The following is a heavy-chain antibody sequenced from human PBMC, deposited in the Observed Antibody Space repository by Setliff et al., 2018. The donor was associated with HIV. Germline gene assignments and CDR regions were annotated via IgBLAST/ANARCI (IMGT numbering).Heavy chain of an antibody. CDR1: GFTFKTYS. J-gene: IGHJ4*02. D-gene: IGHD6-13*01. Sequence: AGGSLRLSCVGSGFTFKTYSMSWVRQAPGKGLEWISGINGNGETTGYADSVKGRFTISRDNAKNSLYLQMNSLRAEDTALYYCARSVEAAAGYFSFDYWGQGTLVTV. V-gene: IGHV3-20*04. CDR3: ARSVEAAAGYFSFDY. CDR2: INGNGETT.